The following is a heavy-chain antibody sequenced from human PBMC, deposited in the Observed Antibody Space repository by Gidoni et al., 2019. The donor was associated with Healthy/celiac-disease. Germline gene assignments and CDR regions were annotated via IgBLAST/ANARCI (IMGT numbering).Heavy chain of an antibody. J-gene: IGHJ2*01. CDR2: ISGSGGST. Sequence: EVQLLESGGGLVQPGGSLRLSGAASGFTFSSYAMSWDRQAPGKGLEWVSAISGSGGSTYSADSVKGRFTISRYNSKNTLYLQMNSLRAEDTAVYYCAKDMGSSWSFDLWGRGTLVTVSS. D-gene: IGHD6-13*01. CDR1: GFTFSSYA. CDR3: AKDMGSSWSFDL. V-gene: IGHV3-23*01.